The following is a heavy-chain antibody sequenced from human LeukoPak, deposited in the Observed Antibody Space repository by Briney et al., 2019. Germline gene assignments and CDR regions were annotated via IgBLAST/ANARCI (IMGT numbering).Heavy chain of an antibody. V-gene: IGHV4-61*02. D-gene: IGHD5-18*01. J-gene: IGHJ4*02. Sequence: SETLSLTCTVSGGSISSGSYYWSWIRQPAGKGLEWIGRTHTSGSTNYNPSLKSRVTISVDTSKNQFSLKLSSVTAADTAVYYCARVVKYSYGLDYWGQGTLVTVSS. CDR3: ARVVKYSYGLDY. CDR1: GGSISSGSYY. CDR2: THTSGST.